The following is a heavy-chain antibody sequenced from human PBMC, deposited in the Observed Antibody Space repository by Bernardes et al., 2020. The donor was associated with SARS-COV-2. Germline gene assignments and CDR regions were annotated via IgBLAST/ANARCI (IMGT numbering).Heavy chain of an antibody. CDR3: ARGPSYRYGGGYGSGSYLYDY. CDR1: GFTFSSYW. Sequence: GGSLRLSRAASGFTFSSYWMSWVRQAPGKGLEWVANIKQDGSEKYYVDSVKGRFTISRDNAKNSLYLQMNSLRAEDTAVYYCARGPSYRYGGGYGSGSYLYDYWGQGTLVTVSS. J-gene: IGHJ4*02. V-gene: IGHV3-7*01. CDR2: IKQDGSEK. D-gene: IGHD3-10*01.